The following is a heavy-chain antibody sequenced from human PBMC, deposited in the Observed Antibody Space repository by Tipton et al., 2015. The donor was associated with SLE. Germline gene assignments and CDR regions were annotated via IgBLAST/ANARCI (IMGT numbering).Heavy chain of an antibody. CDR2: FYGGST. CDR3: ARGVVVTKAQYFQH. D-gene: IGHD2-21*02. Sequence: TLSLTCTVSGGSINSRYWSWIRQPPGKGLEWIGYFYGGSTSYNPSLKSRVTISVDTSNNQFSLRLTSVTAADTAVYYCARGVVVTKAQYFQHWGQGTLVTVSS. CDR1: GGSINSRY. J-gene: IGHJ1*01. V-gene: IGHV4-59*11.